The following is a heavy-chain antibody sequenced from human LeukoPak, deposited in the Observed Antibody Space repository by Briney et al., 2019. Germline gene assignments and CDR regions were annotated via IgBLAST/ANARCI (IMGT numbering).Heavy chain of an antibody. CDR1: GGSISNYY. J-gene: IGHJ6*02. D-gene: IGHD6-19*01. V-gene: IGHV4-59*01. CDR3: ARGAYSIAWYTFYYYGMDV. Sequence: SETLSLTCTVSGGSISNYYWSWIRQPPGKGLEWIGYIYYSGSTNHNPSLKSRVTISVDSSKNQFSLKLSSVTAADTAVYYCARGAYSIAWYTFYYYGMDVWGQGTTVTVS. CDR2: IYYSGST.